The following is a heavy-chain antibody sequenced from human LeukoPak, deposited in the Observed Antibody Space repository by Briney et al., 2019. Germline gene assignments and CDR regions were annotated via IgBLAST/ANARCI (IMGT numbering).Heavy chain of an antibody. CDR3: ARAWNFDY. CDR2: INPADSDT. D-gene: IGHD5-12*01. Sequence: GESLKISCQASGYTFGSYWIGWVRQMPGKGLEWMGIINPADSDTRYSPSFQGQVTISADRSISTTYLQWSSLKASDTAIYFCARAWNFDYWGQGTLVTVAS. CDR1: GYTFGSYW. J-gene: IGHJ4*02. V-gene: IGHV5-51*01.